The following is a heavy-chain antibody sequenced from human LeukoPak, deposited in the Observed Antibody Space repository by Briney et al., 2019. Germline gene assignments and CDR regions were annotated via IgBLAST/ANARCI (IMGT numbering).Heavy chain of an antibody. D-gene: IGHD4-17*01. V-gene: IGHV4-4*07. CDR3: ARSRYGDYLDY. CDR1: GGSISSYY. Sequence: SETLSLTCTVPGGSISSYYRWIRQPAGKGLEWIGRIYTSGSTNYNPSLESRVTMSVDTSKNQLSLKLSSVTAADTAVYYCARSRYGDYLDYWGQGTLVTVSS. J-gene: IGHJ4*02. CDR2: IYTSGST.